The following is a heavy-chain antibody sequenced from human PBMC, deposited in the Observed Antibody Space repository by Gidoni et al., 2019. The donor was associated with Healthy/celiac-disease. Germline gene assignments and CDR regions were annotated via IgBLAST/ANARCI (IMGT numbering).Heavy chain of an antibody. D-gene: IGHD2-8*01. V-gene: IGHV3-33*01. J-gene: IGHJ6*02. CDR1: GFTFSSYG. CDR3: ARERPRLIATHLIVTNYGMDV. Sequence: QVQLVESGGCVVQPGSSLSLTCAASGFTFSSYGMHWVRQAPGKGLVWVAVIWYDGSKKYYADSVKGRFTISRDNSKNTLYLQMNSLRAEDTAVYYCARERPRLIATHLIVTNYGMDVWGQGTTVTVSS. CDR2: IWYDGSKK.